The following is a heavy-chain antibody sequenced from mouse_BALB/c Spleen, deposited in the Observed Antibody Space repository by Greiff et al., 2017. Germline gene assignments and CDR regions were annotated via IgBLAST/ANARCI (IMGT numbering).Heavy chain of an antibody. Sequence: VQLHQSGAELARPGASVKLSCKASGYTFTDYYINWVKQRTGQGLEWIGEIYPGSGNTYYNEKFKGKATLTADKSSSTAYMQLSSLTSEDSAVYFCANWDGDYWGQGTTLTVSS. CDR1: GYTFTDYY. J-gene: IGHJ2*01. CDR2: IYPGSGNT. D-gene: IGHD4-1*01. V-gene: IGHV1-77*01. CDR3: ANWDGDY.